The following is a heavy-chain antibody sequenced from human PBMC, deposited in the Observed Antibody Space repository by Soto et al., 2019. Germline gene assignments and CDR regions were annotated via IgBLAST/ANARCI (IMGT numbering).Heavy chain of an antibody. D-gene: IGHD3-3*01. CDR2: IIPIFGTA. Sequence: QVQLVQSGAEVKKPGSSVKVSCKASGGTFSSYAISWVRQAPGQGLEWMGGIIPIFGTANYAQKFQGRVTITVEESTSTAYMELSSLRSEDTAVYYCARSPRADFWSGYSFDYWGQGILVTVS. V-gene: IGHV1-69*01. CDR1: GGTFSSYA. CDR3: ARSPRADFWSGYSFDY. J-gene: IGHJ4*02.